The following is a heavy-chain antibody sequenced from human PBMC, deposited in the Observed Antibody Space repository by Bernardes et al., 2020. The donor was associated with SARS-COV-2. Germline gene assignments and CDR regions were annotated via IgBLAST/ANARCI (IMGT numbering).Heavy chain of an antibody. Sequence: SETLSLTCTVSGDSISSGTYYWSWIRQPAGKGLEWIGRMYSSGSTNYNPSLKSRVTISLDTSKNQFSLRLSSVTAADTAVYYCARGRRGYSYGAFDYWGQGTLATVSS. D-gene: IGHD5-18*01. CDR2: MYSSGST. J-gene: IGHJ4*02. CDR1: GDSISSGTYY. V-gene: IGHV4-61*02. CDR3: ARGRRGYSYGAFDY.